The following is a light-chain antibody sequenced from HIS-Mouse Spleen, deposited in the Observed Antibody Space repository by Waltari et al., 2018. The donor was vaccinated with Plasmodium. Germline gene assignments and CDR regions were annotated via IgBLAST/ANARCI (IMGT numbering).Light chain of an antibody. Sequence: SYELTQPPSVSVSPGQTARITCSGDALPKKSAYWYQQKSGQAPVLGIYEDSKRPSGIPERFSGSSSGTMATLTISGAQVEDEADYYCYSTDSSGKHRVFGGGTKLTVL. J-gene: IGLJ3*02. CDR2: EDS. CDR1: ALPKKS. V-gene: IGLV3-10*01. CDR3: YSTDSSGKHRV.